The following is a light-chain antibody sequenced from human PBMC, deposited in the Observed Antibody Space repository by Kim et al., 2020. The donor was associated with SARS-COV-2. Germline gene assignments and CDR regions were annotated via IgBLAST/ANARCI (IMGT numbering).Light chain of an antibody. CDR1: SLRSYY. Sequence: SSELTQDPAVSVALGQTVRITCQGDSLRSYYASWYQQKPGQAPVLVIYGKNNRPSGILDRFSGSSSGNTASLTITGAQAEDEADYYCNSRDSSGNLVVFGGGTQLTVL. CDR2: GKN. CDR3: NSRDSSGNLVV. V-gene: IGLV3-19*01. J-gene: IGLJ2*01.